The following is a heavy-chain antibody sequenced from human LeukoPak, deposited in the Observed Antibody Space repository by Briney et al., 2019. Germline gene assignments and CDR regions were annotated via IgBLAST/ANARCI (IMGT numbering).Heavy chain of an antibody. CDR3: ARAALHPYNYDSSGYPIDY. CDR2: ISAYNGNT. CDR1: GYTFTNYG. J-gene: IGHJ4*02. V-gene: IGHV1-18*01. D-gene: IGHD3-22*01. Sequence: ASVKVSCKASGYTFTNYGISWVRQAPGQGLEWMGWISAYNGNTKYAQKLQGRVTMTTDTSTSTAYMELRSLRSGDTAVYYCARAALHPYNYDSSGYPIDYWGQGTLVTVSS.